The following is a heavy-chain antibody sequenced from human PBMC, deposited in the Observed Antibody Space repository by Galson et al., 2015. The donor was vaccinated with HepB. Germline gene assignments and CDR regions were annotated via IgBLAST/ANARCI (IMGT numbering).Heavy chain of an antibody. D-gene: IGHD4-17*01. Sequence: SVKVSCKASGYPFTGYYIHWVRQAPGQGLEWMGWINPNSGGTNYAQKFQGRVTMTRDTSISTAYMELSRLRSDDTAVYYCARGRLRHYYGMDVWGQGTTVTVSS. V-gene: IGHV1-2*02. CDR3: ARGRLRHYYGMDV. CDR2: INPNSGGT. J-gene: IGHJ6*02. CDR1: GYPFTGYY.